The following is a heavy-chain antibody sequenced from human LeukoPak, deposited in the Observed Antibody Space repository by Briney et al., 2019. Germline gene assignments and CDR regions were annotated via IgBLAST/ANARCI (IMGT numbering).Heavy chain of an antibody. CDR2: IYHSGST. Sequence: ETLSLTCAVSGYSISSGYYWGWIRQPPGKGLEWIGSIYHSGSTYYNPSLKSRVTISVDTSKNQFSLKLSSVTAADTAVYYCARDSKAEVGATSGFDYWGQGTLVTVSS. D-gene: IGHD1-26*01. V-gene: IGHV4-38-2*02. J-gene: IGHJ4*02. CDR3: ARDSKAEVGATSGFDY. CDR1: GYSISSGYY.